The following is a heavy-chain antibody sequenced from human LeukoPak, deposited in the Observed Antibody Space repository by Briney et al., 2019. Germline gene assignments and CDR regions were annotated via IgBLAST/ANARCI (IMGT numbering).Heavy chain of an antibody. CDR3: ASGSGHYYYGIDV. J-gene: IGHJ6*02. CDR2: ISSSGSTI. CDR1: GFTFSDYY. V-gene: IGHV3-11*01. Sequence: GGSLRLSCAASGFTFSDYYMSWIRQAPGKGLEWVSYISSSGSTIYYAESVKGRFTISRDNAKNSLSLQMNSLRAEDTAVYYCASGSGHYYYGIDVWGQGTTVTVSS. D-gene: IGHD1-14*01.